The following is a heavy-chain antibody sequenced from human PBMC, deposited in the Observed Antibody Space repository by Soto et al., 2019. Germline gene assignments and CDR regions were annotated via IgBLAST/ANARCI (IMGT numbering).Heavy chain of an antibody. Sequence: TGGSLRLSCAASRFTFSDYYMSWIRQAPGKGLEWVSSISSSSSYTNYADSVKGRFTISRDNAKNSLYLQMNSLRAEDTAVYYCARGGGGYGPYYYYGVDVWGQGTTVTVSS. V-gene: IGHV3-11*06. CDR2: ISSSSSYT. CDR3: ARGGGGYGPYYYYGVDV. D-gene: IGHD1-26*01. CDR1: RFTFSDYY. J-gene: IGHJ6*02.